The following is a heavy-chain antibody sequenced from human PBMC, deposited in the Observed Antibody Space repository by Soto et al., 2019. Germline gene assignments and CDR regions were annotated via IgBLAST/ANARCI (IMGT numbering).Heavy chain of an antibody. CDR1: GGSIRSHN. D-gene: IGHD3-3*01. Sequence: QVQLQESGPGLVKPSETLALTCSVPGGSIRSHNWSWIRQPPGKGLEWIGCMYYSAMTEYNPSLKSRVTISADTSNYKVSLRLTSVTAADTAVYYCARHLFDSWKGYPYSYYMDVWGKGTAVTVSS. V-gene: IGHV4-59*08. CDR3: ARHLFDSWKGYPYSYYMDV. J-gene: IGHJ6*03. CDR2: MYYSAMT.